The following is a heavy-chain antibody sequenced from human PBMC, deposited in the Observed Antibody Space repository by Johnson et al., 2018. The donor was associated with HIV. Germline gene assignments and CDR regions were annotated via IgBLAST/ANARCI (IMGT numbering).Heavy chain of an antibody. CDR1: GFTFDDYA. D-gene: IGHD6-13*01. J-gene: IGHJ3*02. V-gene: IGHV3-9*01. Sequence: EVQLVESGGGLVTPGGSLRLSCAASGFTFDDYAMHWVRQAPGKGLEWVSGISWNSGSIGYADSVKGRFTISRDNAKNSLYLQMNSLRAEDTALYYCAKDRDLAAAGTDAFDIWGQGTMVTVSS. CDR2: ISWNSGSI. CDR3: AKDRDLAAAGTDAFDI.